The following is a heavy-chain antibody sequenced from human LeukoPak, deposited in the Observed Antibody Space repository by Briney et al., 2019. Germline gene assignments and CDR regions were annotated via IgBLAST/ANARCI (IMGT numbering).Heavy chain of an antibody. CDR1: GFTFSRYA. Sequence: GGALRLSCSASGFTFSRYAMHWVRQAPGKGLEYVSAISSNGGTTYYADSVKGRFTISRDNSKNTLYLQMSSLRAEDTAVYYCARERYGGYYFDYWGQGTLLTVSS. D-gene: IGHD1-26*01. CDR2: ISSNGGTT. CDR3: ARERYGGYYFDY. V-gene: IGHV3-64D*06. J-gene: IGHJ4*02.